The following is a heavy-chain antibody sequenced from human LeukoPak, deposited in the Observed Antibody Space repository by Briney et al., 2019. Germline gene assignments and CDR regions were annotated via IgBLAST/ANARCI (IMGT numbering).Heavy chain of an antibody. CDR2: ISGSGGST. CDR3: AKDHCSSTNCQGNAFDI. J-gene: IGHJ3*02. V-gene: IGHV3-23*01. Sequence: PGGSLRLSCAASGFTFSSYAMSWVRQAPGKGLEWVSAISGSGGSTYYADSVKGRFTISRDNSKNTLYLQMNSLRAEDTSVYYCAKDHCSSTNCQGNAFDIWGRGTMVTVSS. D-gene: IGHD2-2*01. CDR1: GFTFSSYA.